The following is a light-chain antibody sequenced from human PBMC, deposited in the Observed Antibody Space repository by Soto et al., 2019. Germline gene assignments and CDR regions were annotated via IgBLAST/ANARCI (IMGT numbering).Light chain of an antibody. Sequence: EIVLTQSPATLSLSPGERATLSCRASQSVSSYLAWYQQKPGQAPRLLIYDASNRATGIPDRFSGSGSGTDFTLTISSLEPEDFAVYYCQQRSNWPPLTFGGGPKVEIK. J-gene: IGKJ4*01. CDR1: QSVSSY. CDR3: QQRSNWPPLT. CDR2: DAS. V-gene: IGKV3-11*01.